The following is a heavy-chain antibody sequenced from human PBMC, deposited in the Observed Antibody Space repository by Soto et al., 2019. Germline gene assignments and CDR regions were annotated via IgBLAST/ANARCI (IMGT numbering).Heavy chain of an antibody. CDR1: GYTFTTYD. CDR2: ISGYNGNT. Sequence: QVQLVQSGAELKKPGASVKVSCKASGYTFTTYDITWVRQAPGQGLEWMGWISGYNGNTKYAQRLQGRVTMTTETSTSTAYMELRSLRSDDTAVYYCARDSTARLVWFDPWGQGTLVTVSS. D-gene: IGHD6-6*01. J-gene: IGHJ5*02. V-gene: IGHV1-18*04. CDR3: ARDSTARLVWFDP.